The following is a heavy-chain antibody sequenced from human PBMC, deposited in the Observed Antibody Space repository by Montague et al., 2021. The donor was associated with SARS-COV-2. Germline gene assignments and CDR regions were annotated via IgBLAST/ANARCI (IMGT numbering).Heavy chain of an antibody. J-gene: IGHJ3*01. Sequence: SETLSLTCIVSGGSINSSTYYWAWIRQPPGKGLERIATIYYRGASWSDPSLRSRVTISADTSRNQFNLKPTSVTAADMGLYYCARRVTRGAFDVWGQGTMVTVSS. CDR2: IYYRGAS. CDR3: ARRVTRGAFDV. CDR1: GGSINSSTYY. V-gene: IGHV4-39*01. D-gene: IGHD1-1*01.